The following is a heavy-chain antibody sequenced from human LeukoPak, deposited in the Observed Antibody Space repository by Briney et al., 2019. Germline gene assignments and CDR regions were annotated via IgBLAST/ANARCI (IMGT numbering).Heavy chain of an antibody. D-gene: IGHD4-17*01. CDR1: GASICCSSSS. Sequence: PSETLSLTCTVSGASICCSSSSWRWVRQPPGKGPEWIGSIYYSGLTYDNPSLKSRVSISVDPSKNHFSLKVSSVTAADTAVYSCARGTFDEYGDYARGDYSYQWGQGTLVTVSS. V-gene: IGHV4-39*02. CDR2: IYYSGLT. CDR3: ARGTFDEYGDYARGDYSYQ. J-gene: IGHJ4*02.